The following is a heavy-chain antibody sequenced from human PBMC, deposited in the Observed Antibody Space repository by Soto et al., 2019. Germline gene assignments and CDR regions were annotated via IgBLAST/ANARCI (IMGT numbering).Heavy chain of an antibody. CDR3: ARDYYGSGRLNAHNWFDP. CDR2: ISAYNGNT. J-gene: IGHJ5*02. Sequence: ASVKVSCKASGYTFTSYGISWVRQAPGQGLEWMGWISAYNGNTNYAQKLQGRVTMTTDTSTSTAYMELGSLRSDDTAVYYCARDYYGSGRLNAHNWFDPRGQGTLVTVSS. V-gene: IGHV1-18*01. CDR1: GYTFTSYG. D-gene: IGHD3-10*01.